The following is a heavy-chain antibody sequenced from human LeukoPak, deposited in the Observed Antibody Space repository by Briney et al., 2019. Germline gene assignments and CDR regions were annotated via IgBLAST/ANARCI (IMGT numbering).Heavy chain of an antibody. D-gene: IGHD6-19*01. CDR1: GYTFTSYD. Sequence: GASVKVSCKASGYTFTSYDINWVRQATGQGLEWMGYMNPNSGNTRCAQKFQGRVTMTRNTSISTAYMELSSLRSEDTAVYYCTRVPRTAVGIWGQGTMVTVSS. CDR3: TRVPRTAVGI. V-gene: IGHV1-8*01. J-gene: IGHJ3*02. CDR2: MNPNSGNT.